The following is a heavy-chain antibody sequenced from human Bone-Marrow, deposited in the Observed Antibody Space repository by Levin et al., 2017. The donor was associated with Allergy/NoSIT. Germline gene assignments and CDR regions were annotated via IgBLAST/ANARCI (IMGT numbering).Heavy chain of an antibody. CDR1: GGTFSSYT. CDR3: ASSLFCPPYYYYGMDV. D-gene: IGHD3-3*01. Sequence: ASVKVSCKASGGTFSSYTISWVRQAPGQGLEWMGRIIPILGIANYAQKFQGRVTITADKSTSTAYMELSSLRSEDTAVYYCASSLFCPPYYYYGMDVWGQGTTVTVSS. V-gene: IGHV1-69*02. CDR2: IIPILGIA. J-gene: IGHJ6*02.